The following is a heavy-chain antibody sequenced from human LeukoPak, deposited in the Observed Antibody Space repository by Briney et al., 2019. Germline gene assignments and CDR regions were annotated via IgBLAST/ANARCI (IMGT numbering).Heavy chain of an antibody. Sequence: PSETLSLTCAVYGGSFSGYYRSWIRQPPGKGLEWIGEINQSGSTNYNPSLKSRVTMSVDTSKNQFKNQFSLKLRSVTAADTAVYYCARGPYSSSWYRSYWYFDLWGRGTLATVSS. J-gene: IGHJ2*01. V-gene: IGHV4-34*01. CDR2: INQSGST. CDR1: GGSFSGYY. CDR3: ARGPYSSSWYRSYWYFDL. D-gene: IGHD6-13*01.